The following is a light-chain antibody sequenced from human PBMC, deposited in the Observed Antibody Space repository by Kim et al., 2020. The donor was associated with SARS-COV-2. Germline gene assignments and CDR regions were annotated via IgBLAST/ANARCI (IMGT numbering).Light chain of an antibody. CDR2: DVS. CDR1: SSDVGGYNY. CDR3: SSYTSSSTLV. V-gene: IGLV2-14*04. Sequence: GQSLNISCTGTSSDVGGYNYVSWYQQHPGKAPKLMIYDVSKRPSGVSNRFSGSKFGNTASLTISGLQAEDEADYYCSSYTSSSTLVFGGGTQLTVL. J-gene: IGLJ3*02.